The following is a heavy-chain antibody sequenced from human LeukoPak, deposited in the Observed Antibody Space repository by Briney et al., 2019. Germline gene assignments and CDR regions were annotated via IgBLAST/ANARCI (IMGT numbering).Heavy chain of an antibody. CDR3: ASVEMATILGDAFDI. CDR1: GGSISSSSYY. V-gene: IGHV4-39*07. D-gene: IGHD5-24*01. CDR2: IYYSGST. J-gene: IGHJ3*02. Sequence: SETLSLTCTVSGGSISSSSYYWGWIRQPPGKGLEWIGSIYYSGSTYYNPSLKSRVTISVDTSKNQFSLKLSSVTAADTAVYYCASVEMATILGDAFDIWGQGTMVTVSS.